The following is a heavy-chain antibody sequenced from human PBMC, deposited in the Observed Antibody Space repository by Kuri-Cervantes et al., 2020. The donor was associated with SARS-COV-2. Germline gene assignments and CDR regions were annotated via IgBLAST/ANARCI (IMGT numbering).Heavy chain of an antibody. CDR2: INHSGST. V-gene: IGHV4-34*03. D-gene: IGHD1-7*01. Sequence: SQTLSLTCAVYGGSFSGYYWSWVRQPPGKGLEWIGEINHSGSTNYNPSLKSRVTISVDRSKNQFSLKLSSVTAADTAVYYLVRWNYEFDYWGQGTLVTVSS. CDR3: VRWNYEFDY. CDR1: GGSFSGYY. J-gene: IGHJ4*02.